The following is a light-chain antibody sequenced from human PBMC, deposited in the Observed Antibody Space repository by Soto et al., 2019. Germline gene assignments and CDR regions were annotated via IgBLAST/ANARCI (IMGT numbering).Light chain of an antibody. J-gene: IGLJ1*01. CDR3: GTWDSSLSAYV. CDR2: ENN. CDR1: SSNIGNNY. V-gene: IGLV1-51*02. Sequence: QSVLTQPPSVSAAPGQKVTISCSGRSSNIGNNYVSWYQQLPGTAPKLLIYENNKRPSGIPDRFSGSKSGTSATLGITGLQTGDEADYYCGTWDSSLSAYVFGTGTKVTLL.